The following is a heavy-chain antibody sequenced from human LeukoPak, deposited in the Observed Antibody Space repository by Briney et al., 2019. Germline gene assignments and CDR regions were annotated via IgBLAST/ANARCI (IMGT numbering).Heavy chain of an antibody. CDR2: IYYSGST. V-gene: IGHV4-59*01. J-gene: IGHJ5*02. Sequence: PSETLSLTCTVSGGSISSYYWSWIRQPPGKGLEWIGYIYYSGSTNYNPSLKSRVTISVDTSKNQFSLKLSSVTAADTAVYYCAIRRSSSYNWFDPWGQGTLVTVSS. CDR1: GGSISSYY. CDR3: AIRRSSSYNWFDP. D-gene: IGHD6-6*01.